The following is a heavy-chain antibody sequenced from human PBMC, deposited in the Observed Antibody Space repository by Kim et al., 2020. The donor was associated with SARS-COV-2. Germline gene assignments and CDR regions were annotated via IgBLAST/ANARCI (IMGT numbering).Heavy chain of an antibody. CDR2: T. CDR3: ARAIWFGDSGDY. Sequence: TNHAPKCQGRVTMTRDTSISTAYMELSRLRSDDTAVYYCARAIWFGDSGDYWGQGTLVTVSS. V-gene: IGHV1-2*02. D-gene: IGHD3-10*01. J-gene: IGHJ4*02.